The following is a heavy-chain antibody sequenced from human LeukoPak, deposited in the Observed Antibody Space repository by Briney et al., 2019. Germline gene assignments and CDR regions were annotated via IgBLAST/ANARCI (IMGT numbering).Heavy chain of an antibody. J-gene: IGHJ3*02. CDR3: ARGTGYSGSYYNAFDI. V-gene: IGHV4-4*07. D-gene: IGHD1-26*01. CDR1: DGSINNYY. CDR2: IYTTGNT. Sequence: SETLSLTCTVSDGSINNYYWSWIRQPAGKGLEWIGRIYTTGNTNYNPSLKSRVTMSVDTSKNQFSLKLSSVTAADTAVYYCARGTGYSGSYYNAFDIWGQGTMVTVSS.